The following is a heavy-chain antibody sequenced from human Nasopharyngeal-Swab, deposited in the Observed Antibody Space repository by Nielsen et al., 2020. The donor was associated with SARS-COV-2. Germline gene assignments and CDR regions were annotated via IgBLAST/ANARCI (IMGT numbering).Heavy chain of an antibody. J-gene: IGHJ4*02. Sequence: GESLKISCAASGFTFSTYWMHWVRQPPGKGLLWVSRIDTDGTITDYADSVKGRFTISRDNAKNTLYLQMNSLRAEDTAVYYCVRDNGYNTLDFWGQGTLVTVSS. CDR3: VRDNGYNTLDF. D-gene: IGHD5-24*01. V-gene: IGHV3-74*01. CDR1: GFTFSTYW. CDR2: IDTDGTIT.